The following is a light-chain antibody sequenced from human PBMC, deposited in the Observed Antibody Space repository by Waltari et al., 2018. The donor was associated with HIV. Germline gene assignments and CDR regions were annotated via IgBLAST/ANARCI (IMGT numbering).Light chain of an antibody. CDR1: KIGSKS. CDR2: NGS. V-gene: IGLV3-21*02. CDR3: HVWDRSSDHHV. Sequence: SYVLTQPPSVSVAPGQTARITCGGNKIGSKSVHWYQQKAGQAPVLGVYNGSDRPSGMPERFAGSRSGNTATRTISRVEAGDEADYYCHVWDRSSDHHVFGTGTKVTVL. J-gene: IGLJ1*01.